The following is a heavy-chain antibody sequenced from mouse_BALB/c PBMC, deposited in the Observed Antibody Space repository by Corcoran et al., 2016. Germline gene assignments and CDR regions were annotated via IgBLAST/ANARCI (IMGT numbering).Heavy chain of an antibody. CDR1: GFSLSTSGMG. Sequence: QVTLKESGPGILQPSQTLSLTCSFSGFSLSTSGMGVSWIRQPSGKCLEWLAHIYWDDDKRYNPSLKSRLTISKDTSSNQVFLKITSVDTADTATYYCARRDYFDYWGQGTTLTVSS. CDR3: ARRDYFDY. J-gene: IGHJ2*01. CDR2: IYWDDDK. V-gene: IGHV8-12*01.